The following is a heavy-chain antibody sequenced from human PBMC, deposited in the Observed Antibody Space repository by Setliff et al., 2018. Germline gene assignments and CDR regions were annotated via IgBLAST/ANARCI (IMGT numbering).Heavy chain of an antibody. Sequence: GASVKVSCKASGYTFTGYYMHWVRQAPGQGLEWMGWINPNSGGTNYAQKFQGWVTMTRDTSISTAYMELSRLRSDDTAVYYCARGPRITIFGVASLSLYGMDVWGQGTTVTVSS. CDR2: INPNSGGT. V-gene: IGHV1-2*04. CDR3: ARGPRITIFGVASLSLYGMDV. J-gene: IGHJ6*02. CDR1: GYTFTGYY. D-gene: IGHD3-3*01.